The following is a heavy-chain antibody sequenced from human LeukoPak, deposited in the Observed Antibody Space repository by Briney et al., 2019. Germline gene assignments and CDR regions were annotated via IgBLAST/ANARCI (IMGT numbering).Heavy chain of an antibody. J-gene: IGHJ4*02. CDR3: ARDYYDSSGYYAGFGY. Sequence: SSETLSLTCTVSGGSISRYYWSWVRQAPGKGLEWVSYITSSSDTIYYADSVKGRFTISRDNAKNSLYLQMNSLRDEDTAVYYCARDYYDSSGYYAGFGYWGQGTLVTVSS. CDR2: ITSSSDTI. CDR1: GGSISRYY. D-gene: IGHD3-22*01. V-gene: IGHV3-48*02.